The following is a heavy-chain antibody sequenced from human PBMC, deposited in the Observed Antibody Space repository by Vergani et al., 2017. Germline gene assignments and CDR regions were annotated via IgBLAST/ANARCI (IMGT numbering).Heavy chain of an antibody. Sequence: QLQLQESGPGLVKPSETLSLTCTVSGGSISSSSYYWGWIRQPPGKGLEWIGSIYYSGSTYYNPSLKSRVTISVDTSKNQFSLKLSSVTAADTAVYYCARGSGDLRCVAAAGTAFDYFDYWGQGTLVTVSS. D-gene: IGHD6-13*01. J-gene: IGHJ4*02. V-gene: IGHV4-39*01. CDR3: ARGSGDLRCVAAAGTAFDYFDY. CDR2: IYYSGST. CDR1: GGSISSSSYY.